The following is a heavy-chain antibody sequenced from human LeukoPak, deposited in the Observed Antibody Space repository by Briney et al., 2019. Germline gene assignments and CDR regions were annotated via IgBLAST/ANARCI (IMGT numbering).Heavy chain of an antibody. CDR2: TWYHGNNK. D-gene: IGHD4-17*01. Sequence: GGSLRLSCEASGFTFSGYGMHWVRQAPGKGLEWVSGTWYHGNNKYYADSVKGRFTISRDNSKSTLYLQMNSLRAEDTAVYYCARLGDYGAFDIWGQGTMVTVSS. V-gene: IGHV3-33*01. CDR3: ARLGDYGAFDI. J-gene: IGHJ3*02. CDR1: GFTFSGYG.